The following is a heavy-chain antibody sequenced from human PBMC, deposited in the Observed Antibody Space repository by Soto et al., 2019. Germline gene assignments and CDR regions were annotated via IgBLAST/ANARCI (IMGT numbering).Heavy chain of an antibody. D-gene: IGHD3-22*01. CDR1: GFTFSSYG. CDR3: AKISGYFSALDYMDV. Sequence: PGGSLRLSCAASGFTFSSYGMHWVRQAPGKGLEWVAVISYDGSNKYYADSVKGRFTISRDNSKNTLYLQMNSLRAEDTAVYYCAKISGYFSALDYMDVWGKGTTVTVS. CDR2: ISYDGSNK. J-gene: IGHJ6*03. V-gene: IGHV3-30*18.